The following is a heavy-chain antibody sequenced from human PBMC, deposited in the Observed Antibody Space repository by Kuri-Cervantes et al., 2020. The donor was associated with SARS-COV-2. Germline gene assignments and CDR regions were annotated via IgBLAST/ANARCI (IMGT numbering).Heavy chain of an antibody. Sequence: GESLKISCVASGFIFDKSAMRWVRQAPGKGLEWVSIIYSGAGRAYYADSVKGRFTMSRDDSKNMVFLQMNGLRAEDTAVYYCAKVIRSGSYYTEYFQHWGQGTLVTVSS. J-gene: IGHJ1*01. CDR2: IYSGAGRA. CDR1: GFIFDKSA. V-gene: IGHV3-23*03. CDR3: AKVIRSGSYYTEYFQH. D-gene: IGHD1-26*01.